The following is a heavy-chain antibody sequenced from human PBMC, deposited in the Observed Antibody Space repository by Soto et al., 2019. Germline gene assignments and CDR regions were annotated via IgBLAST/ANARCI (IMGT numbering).Heavy chain of an antibody. J-gene: IGHJ5*01. V-gene: IGHV3-48*01. CDR1: GFTFSSYS. CDR2: ISSSRSTI. CDR3: ARDCPGSSTTCYGNEWFDS. Sequence: EVQLVESGGGLVQPGGSLRLSCAASGFTFSSYSMNGVRQAPGKGLEWVSYISSSRSTIYYADSVKGRFTISRDNAKNSLYLQMNSLRAEDTAVYYCARDCPGSSTTCYGNEWFDSWGQGTLVTVSS. D-gene: IGHD2-2*01.